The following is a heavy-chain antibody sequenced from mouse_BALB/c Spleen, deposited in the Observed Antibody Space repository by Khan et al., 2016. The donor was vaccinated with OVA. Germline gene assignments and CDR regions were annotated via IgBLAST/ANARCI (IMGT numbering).Heavy chain of an antibody. V-gene: IGHV2-9*02. CDR3: TRSCDDSVEYFDV. CDR1: GFSLISYA. CDR2: IWAGGST. J-gene: IGHJ1*01. Sequence: QVQLKESGPGLVAPSQSLSITCTVSGFSLISYAVHWVRQPPGKGLEWLGVIWAGGSTNYNSALMSRLSISKDNSKSQVFLKMNSLQIDDTAMYYCTRSCDDSVEYFDVWGAGTTVTVSS. D-gene: IGHD2-13*01.